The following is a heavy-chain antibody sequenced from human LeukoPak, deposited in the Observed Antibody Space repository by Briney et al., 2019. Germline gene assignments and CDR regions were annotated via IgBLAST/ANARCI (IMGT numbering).Heavy chain of an antibody. J-gene: IGHJ4*02. CDR3: ARSQQRGYGYGRPDY. V-gene: IGHV1-69*01. CDR1: GGTFSSYA. Sequence: ASVKVSCKASGGTFSSYAISWVRQAPGQGLEWMGGIIPIFGTANYAQKFQGRVTITADESTSTAYMELSSLRSEDTAVYYCARSQQRGYGYGRPDYWGQGTLVTVSS. CDR2: IIPIFGTA. D-gene: IGHD5-18*01.